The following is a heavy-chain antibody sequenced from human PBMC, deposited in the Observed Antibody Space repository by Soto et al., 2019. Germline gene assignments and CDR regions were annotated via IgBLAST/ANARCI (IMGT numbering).Heavy chain of an antibody. CDR1: GFTFDDYA. CDR3: AKDCYDILNYMDV. CDR2: ISWNSGSI. V-gene: IGHV3-9*01. D-gene: IGHD3-9*01. J-gene: IGHJ6*03. Sequence: GGSLRLSCAASGFTFDDYAMHWVRQAPGKGLEWVSGISWNSGSIGYADSVKGRFTISRDNAKNSLYLQMNSLRAEDTALYYCAKDCYDILNYMDVWGKGTTVTVSS.